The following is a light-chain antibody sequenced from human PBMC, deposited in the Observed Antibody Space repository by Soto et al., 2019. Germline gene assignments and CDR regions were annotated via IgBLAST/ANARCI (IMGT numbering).Light chain of an antibody. CDR1: SPKIGAGYD. CDR3: QSYDSSLSGYV. Sequence: SAPTPPPPVSGCPRPRGTLSRTRGSPKIGAGYDVHWYQQLPGTAPKLLIYGNSNRPSGVPDRFSGSKSGTSASLAITGLQAEDEADYYCQSYDSSLSGYVFGTGTKVTVL. CDR2: GNS. J-gene: IGLJ1*01. V-gene: IGLV1-40*01.